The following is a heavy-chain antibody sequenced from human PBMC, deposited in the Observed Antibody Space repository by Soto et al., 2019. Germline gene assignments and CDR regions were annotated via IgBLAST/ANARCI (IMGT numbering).Heavy chain of an antibody. CDR2: ISWNSGGI. Sequence: GGSLRLSCAASGFTFDDYAMHWVRQAPGKGLEWVSGISWNSGGIGYADSVKGRFTISRDNAKNSLYLQMDSLRAEDTALYYCAKDKGYDFWSGYYTYYYYYYGMDVWGQGTTVTVSS. J-gene: IGHJ6*02. CDR1: GFTFDDYA. D-gene: IGHD3-3*01. V-gene: IGHV3-9*01. CDR3: AKDKGYDFWSGYYTYYYYYYGMDV.